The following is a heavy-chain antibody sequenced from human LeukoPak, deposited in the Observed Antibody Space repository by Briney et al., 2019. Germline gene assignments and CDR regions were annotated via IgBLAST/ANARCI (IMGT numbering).Heavy chain of an antibody. J-gene: IGHJ4*02. V-gene: IGHV3-7*01. CDR1: GFTFSSYW. CDR3: AREDYGGNSHFDY. Sequence: GGSLRLSCAASGFTFSSYWMSWVRQAPGKGLEWVANIKQDGSEKYYVDSVKGRFTISRDNAKNSLYLQMNSLRAEDTAVYYCAREDYGGNSHFDYWGQGTLVTVSS. CDR2: IKQDGSEK. D-gene: IGHD4-23*01.